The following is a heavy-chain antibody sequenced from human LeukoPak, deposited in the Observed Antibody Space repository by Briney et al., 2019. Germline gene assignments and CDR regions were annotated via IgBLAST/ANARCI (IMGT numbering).Heavy chain of an antibody. J-gene: IGHJ4*02. CDR1: GDSIRSGDLT. Sequence: PSETLSLTCIVSGDSIRSGDLTWTWIRQPPGRGLEWIGYIYSSGNTYYNPSLNSRITISVNTSENQFSLSLSSVTAADTAVYYCARAPRGMQWLVTFDYWGQGTLVTVSS. CDR3: ARAPRGMQWLVTFDY. V-gene: IGHV4-30-4*07. D-gene: IGHD6-19*01. CDR2: IYSSGNT.